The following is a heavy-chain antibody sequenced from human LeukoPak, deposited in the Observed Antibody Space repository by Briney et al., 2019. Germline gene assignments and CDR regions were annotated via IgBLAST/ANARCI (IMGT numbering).Heavy chain of an antibody. Sequence: GGSLRLSCVASGFTFHIYAMSSVRQAPGNWLEWVSSISVSGSRTYHADSVRGRFTISRDNSKNTIYLEMNSLRGENTAVYYCAKDRGPYVGIANNWFDPWGQGTLVIVSS. CDR1: GFTFHIYA. V-gene: IGHV3-23*01. J-gene: IGHJ5*02. CDR2: ISVSGSRT. CDR3: AKDRGPYVGIANNWFDP. D-gene: IGHD3-16*01.